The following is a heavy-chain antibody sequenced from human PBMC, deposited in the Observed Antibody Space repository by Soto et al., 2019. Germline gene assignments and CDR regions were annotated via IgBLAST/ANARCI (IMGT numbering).Heavy chain of an antibody. CDR3: ATRVSISGVVISWFDP. CDR1: GGTFSSYS. V-gene: IGHV1-69*01. D-gene: IGHD3-3*01. CDR2: IIPILGTV. J-gene: IGHJ5*01. Sequence: QVQLVQSGAEVKEPGSSVKVSCKASGGTFSSYSISWVRQAPGQGLEWMGGIIPILGTVQYAQMFKGRLTITADESTSTAYMELSRLKSDDTAVYYCATRVSISGVVISWFDPWGRGTLVTVSS.